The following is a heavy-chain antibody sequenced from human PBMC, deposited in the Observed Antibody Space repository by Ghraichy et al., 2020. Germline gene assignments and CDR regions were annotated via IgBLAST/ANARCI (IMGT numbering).Heavy chain of an antibody. V-gene: IGHV4-59*08. CDR1: GGSISSYY. J-gene: IGHJ5*02. CDR2: IYYSGST. Sequence: SETLSLTCTVSGGSISSYYWSWIRQPPGKGLEWIGYIYYSGSTNYNPSLKSRVTISVDTSKNQFSLKLSSVTAADTAVYYCARLNRIAVRVNWFDPWGQGTLVTVSS. CDR3: ARLNRIAVRVNWFDP. D-gene: IGHD6-19*01.